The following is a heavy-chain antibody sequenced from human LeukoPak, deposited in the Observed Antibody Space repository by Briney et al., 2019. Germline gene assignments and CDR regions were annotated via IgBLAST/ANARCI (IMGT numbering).Heavy chain of an antibody. D-gene: IGHD1-26*01. Sequence: GGSLRLSCAASGFTVSSNYMNWVRQAPGKGLEWVSSISSSSSYIYYADSVKGRFTISRDNAKNSLYLQMNSLRAEDTAVYYCARDRSTEGATPLGYWGQGTLVTVSS. CDR1: GFTVSSNY. J-gene: IGHJ4*02. CDR3: ARDRSTEGATPLGY. V-gene: IGHV3-21*01. CDR2: ISSSSSYI.